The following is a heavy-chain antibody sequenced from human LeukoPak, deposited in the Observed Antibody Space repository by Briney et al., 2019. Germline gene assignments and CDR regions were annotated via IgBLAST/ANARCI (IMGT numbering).Heavy chain of an antibody. V-gene: IGHV4-39*01. CDR3: ARQWGYCSSTSCYYYYGMDV. CDR2: IYYSGST. D-gene: IGHD2-2*01. CDR1: GGSISSSSYY. Sequence: SETLSLTCTVSGGSISSSSYYWGWIRQPPGKGLEWIGSIYYSGSTYYNPSLKSRVTISVDTSKNQFSLKLSSVTAADTAVYHCARQWGYCSSTSCYYYYGMDVWGQGTTVTVSS. J-gene: IGHJ6*02.